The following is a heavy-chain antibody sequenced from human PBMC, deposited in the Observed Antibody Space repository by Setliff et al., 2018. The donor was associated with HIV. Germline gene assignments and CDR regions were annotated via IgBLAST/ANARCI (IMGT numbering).Heavy chain of an antibody. CDR3: ATNREQLTMTYYYYYMDV. Sequence: ASVKVSCKASGYTFTNFGITWVRQAPGQGLEWMGWISPYNGNTNYAPELHGRVTMTTDTSTSTASLELRSLRSDDTAVYYCATNREQLTMTYYYYYMDVWGKGTTVTVSS. J-gene: IGHJ6*03. D-gene: IGHD6-13*01. V-gene: IGHV1-18*01. CDR2: ISPYNGNT. CDR1: GYTFTNFG.